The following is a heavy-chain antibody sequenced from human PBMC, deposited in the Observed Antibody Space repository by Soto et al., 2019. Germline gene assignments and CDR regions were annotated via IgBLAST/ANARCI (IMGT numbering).Heavy chain of an antibody. D-gene: IGHD1-7*01. CDR3: AKRRVELRYSWFDP. CDR1: GFTFSSYA. CDR2: ISGSGSST. J-gene: IGHJ5*02. Sequence: GGSLRLSCAASGFTFSSYAMSWVRQAPGKGLEWVSAISGSGSSTYYADSVKGRFTISRDNSKNTLYLQMNSLRAEDTAVYYCAKRRVELRYSWFDPWGQGTLVTVSS. V-gene: IGHV3-23*01.